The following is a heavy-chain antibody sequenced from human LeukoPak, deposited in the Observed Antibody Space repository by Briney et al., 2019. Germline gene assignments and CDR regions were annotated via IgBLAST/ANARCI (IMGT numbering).Heavy chain of an antibody. J-gene: IGHJ4*02. CDR3: ARHFDY. CDR1: VASISSSSYC. Sequence: PSETLSLTCTVSVASISSSSYCWGRVRQPPGKGREWIGSIYYSGSTYYNPSLKSRFTISVDTSKNQFSLKLSSVTAADTAVYYCARHFDYWGQGTLVTVSS. V-gene: IGHV4-39*01. CDR2: IYYSGST.